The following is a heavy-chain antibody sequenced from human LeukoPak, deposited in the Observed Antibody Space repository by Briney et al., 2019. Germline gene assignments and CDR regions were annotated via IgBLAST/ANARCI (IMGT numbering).Heavy chain of an antibody. V-gene: IGHV4-59*08. CDR1: GDSMSSYY. CDR3: ARAVYGSGATAFDY. Sequence: SETLSLTCTVSGDSMSSYYWSWIRQPPGKGLEWIAYIYYSGSTNYNPSLKSRVSISVDTSKNQFSLKPSSVTAADTAVYYCARAVYGSGATAFDYWGQGTLVTVSS. D-gene: IGHD3-10*01. J-gene: IGHJ4*02. CDR2: IYYSGST.